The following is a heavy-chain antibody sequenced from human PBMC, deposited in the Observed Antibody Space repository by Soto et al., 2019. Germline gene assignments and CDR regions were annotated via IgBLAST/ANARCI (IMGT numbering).Heavy chain of an antibody. V-gene: IGHV4-39*01. Sequence: PGKGLEWIGGIYYSGSTYSNPSLKSRATISVDTSKNQFSLKLSSVTAADTAVYYCARLYFFFQAEDGIRDVRSVSAFLLNRSSDL. D-gene: IGHD3-10*02. J-gene: IGHJ2*01. CDR3: ARLYFFFQAEDGIRDVRSVSAFLLNRSSDL. CDR2: IYYSGST.